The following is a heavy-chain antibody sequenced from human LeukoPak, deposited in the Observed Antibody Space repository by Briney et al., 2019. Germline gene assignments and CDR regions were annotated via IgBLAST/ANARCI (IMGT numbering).Heavy chain of an antibody. CDR2: INSDGSST. J-gene: IGHJ6*03. D-gene: IGHD3-16*02. CDR1: GFTFSSYW. V-gene: IGHV3-74*01. CDR3: ARAGLRLGELSLFTSLDYYYMDV. Sequence: PGGSLRLSXAASGFTFSSYWMHWVRQAPGKGLVWVSRINSDGSSTSYADSVKGRFTISRDNAKNTLYLQMNSLRAEDTAVYYCARAGLRLGELSLFTSLDYYYMDVWGKGTTVTVSS.